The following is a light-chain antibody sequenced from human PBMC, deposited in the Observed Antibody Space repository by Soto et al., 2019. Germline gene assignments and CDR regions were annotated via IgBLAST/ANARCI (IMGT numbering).Light chain of an antibody. Sequence: DFVMTQSPLSLLVTPGEPASISCRSSQSLLLSNGYNYLDWYLQKQGQSPNLLIYWASNRASGVPDRLNGSGSRKDFTLKINRVEAEEVEVYFCMQGLHRPPTFCQGPKVEIK. CDR1: QSLLLSNGYNY. CDR3: MQGLHRPPT. V-gene: IGKV2-28*01. CDR2: WAS. J-gene: IGKJ1*01.